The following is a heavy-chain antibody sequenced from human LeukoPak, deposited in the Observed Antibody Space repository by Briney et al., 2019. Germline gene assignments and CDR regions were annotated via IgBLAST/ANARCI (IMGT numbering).Heavy chain of an antibody. D-gene: IGHD3-10*01. CDR2: IYRTGST. Sequence: SETLSLTCTVCGGSISSYYWSWIRQPPGKGLQWIGSIYRTGSTYYNPCLKSRVTISVDTSKNQFSLKLSSVTAADTAVYYCARDRVEYYGSGSYYNVNWFDPWGQGTLVTVSS. J-gene: IGHJ5*02. CDR1: GGSISSYY. CDR3: ARDRVEYYGSGSYYNVNWFDP. V-gene: IGHV4-4*08.